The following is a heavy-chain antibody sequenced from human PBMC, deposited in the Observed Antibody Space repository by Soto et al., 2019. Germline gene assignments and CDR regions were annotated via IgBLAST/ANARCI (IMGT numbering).Heavy chain of an antibody. CDR3: ASMGYHYGSGSYPLDY. D-gene: IGHD3-10*01. Sequence: SETLSLTCTVSGGSITSSYWSWIRQPPGRGLEWIGYVYYTGSTNYNPSLKSRVTISVDTSKNQFSLNLRSVTAADTAVYYCASMGYHYGSGSYPLDYWGQGTLVTVLL. CDR1: GGSITSSY. V-gene: IGHV4-59*08. CDR2: VYYTGST. J-gene: IGHJ4*02.